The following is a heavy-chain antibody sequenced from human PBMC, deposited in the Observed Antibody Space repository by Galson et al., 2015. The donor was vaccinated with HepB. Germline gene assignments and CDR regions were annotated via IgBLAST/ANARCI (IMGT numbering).Heavy chain of an antibody. V-gene: IGHV3-23*01. CDR1: GFTFSSYA. Sequence: SLRLSCAASGFTFSSYAMSWVRQAPGKGLEWVSAISGSGGSTYYADSVKGRFTISRDNSKNTLYLQMSSLRAEDAAVYYCAKDFPYYYDSSGYTLVNYFDYWGQGTLVTVSS. CDR2: ISGSGGST. J-gene: IGHJ4*02. CDR3: AKDFPYYYDSSGYTLVNYFDY. D-gene: IGHD3-22*01.